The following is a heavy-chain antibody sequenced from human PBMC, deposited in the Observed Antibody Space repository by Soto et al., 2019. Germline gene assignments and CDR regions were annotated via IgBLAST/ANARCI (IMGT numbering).Heavy chain of an antibody. CDR1: GFTFSSYG. J-gene: IGHJ6*03. V-gene: IGHV3-33*01. CDR3: ARVGYDFWSGYSGGRYYMDV. Sequence: GGSLRLSCAASGFTFSSYGMHWVRQAPGKGLEWVAVIWYDGSNKYYADSVKGRFTISRDNSKNTLDLKMNSLRAEDTDVYYCARVGYDFWSGYSGGRYYMDVWGKGTTVTVSS. D-gene: IGHD3-3*01. CDR2: IWYDGSNK.